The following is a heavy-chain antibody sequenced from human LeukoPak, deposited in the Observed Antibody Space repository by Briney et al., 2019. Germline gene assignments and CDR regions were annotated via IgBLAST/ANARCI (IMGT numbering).Heavy chain of an antibody. CDR3: ARDAAAYSGSYSFDY. J-gene: IGHJ4*02. Sequence: ASVKASCKASGYTFTGYYMHWVRQAPGQGLEWMGWINPNSGGTNYAQKFQGRVTMTRDTSISTAYMELSRLRSDDTAVYYCARDAAAYSGSYSFDYWGQGTLVTVSS. D-gene: IGHD1-26*01. CDR1: GYTFTGYY. CDR2: INPNSGGT. V-gene: IGHV1-2*02.